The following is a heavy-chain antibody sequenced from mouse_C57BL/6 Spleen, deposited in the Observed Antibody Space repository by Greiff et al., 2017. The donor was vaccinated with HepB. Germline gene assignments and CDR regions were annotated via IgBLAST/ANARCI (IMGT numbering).Heavy chain of an antibody. D-gene: IGHD2-1*01. V-gene: IGHV2-6*01. CDR1: GFSLTSYG. J-gene: IGHJ3*01. Sequence: VQGVESGPGLVAPSQSLSITCTVSGFSLTSYGVDWVRQSPGKGLEWLGVIWGVGSTNYNSALKSRLSISKDNSKSQVFLKMNSLQTDDTAMYYCASLFYYGNYTWFAYWGQGTLVTVSA. CDR3: ASLFYYGNYTWFAY. CDR2: IWGVGST.